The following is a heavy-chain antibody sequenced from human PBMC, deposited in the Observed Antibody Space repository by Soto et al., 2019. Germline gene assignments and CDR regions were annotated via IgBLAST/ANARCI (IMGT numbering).Heavy chain of an antibody. CDR2: IDPRDSYT. Sequence: PVESLKISCRISGYSFTTYWITWLRQKPGKAPEWMGRIDPRDSYTNYGPSFQGHVTISADRSTDTVYLEWRTLNTDDTATYYYDSSGQDYWGQGTLVTVSS. D-gene: IGHD3-22*01. CDR3: DSSGQDY. J-gene: IGHJ4*02. V-gene: IGHV5-10-1*01. CDR1: GYSFTTYW.